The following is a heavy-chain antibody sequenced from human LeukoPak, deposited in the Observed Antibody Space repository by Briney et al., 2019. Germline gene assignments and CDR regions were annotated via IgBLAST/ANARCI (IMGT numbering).Heavy chain of an antibody. CDR3: ARAYDYGDYGMGY. D-gene: IGHD4-17*01. Sequence: GASVKVSCKASGYTFTSYYMHWVRQAPGQGLEWMGIINPSGGSTSYAQEFQGRVTITRDTSASTAYVELSSLRSEDMAVYYCARAYDYGDYGMGYWGQGTLVTVSS. CDR1: GYTFTSYY. J-gene: IGHJ4*02. CDR2: INPSGGST. V-gene: IGHV1-46*01.